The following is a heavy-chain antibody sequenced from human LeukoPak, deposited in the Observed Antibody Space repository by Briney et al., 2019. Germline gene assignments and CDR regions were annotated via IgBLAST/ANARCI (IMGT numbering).Heavy chain of an antibody. CDR2: IKSKTDGETT. V-gene: IGHV3-15*01. D-gene: IGHD3-16*01. Sequence: GGSLRLSCAASGFSFTNAWMSWVRQAPGKVLEWVGRIKSKTDGETTDYAAPVKGRFSISRDDSKNTTYLQMNSLKTEDTAVYYCMSHVGEGYWGQGTLVTVSS. CDR3: MSHVGEGY. J-gene: IGHJ4*02. CDR1: GFSFTNAW.